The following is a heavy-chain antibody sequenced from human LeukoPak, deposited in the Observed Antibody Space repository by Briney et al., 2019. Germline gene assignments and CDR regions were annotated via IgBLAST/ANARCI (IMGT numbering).Heavy chain of an antibody. D-gene: IGHD5-12*01. CDR3: AKDTVASSFDH. V-gene: IGHV3-74*01. CDR1: GFTLSSDW. Sequence: GGSLRLSCAGSGFTLSSDWVHWVRQVPGKGLVWVARISRESDGSGTKYADSVKGRFRISRDRATNTVHLQMNSLRAEDTAVYYCAKDTVASSFDHWRQGTLVPVSS. J-gene: IGHJ4*02. CDR2: ISRESDGSGT.